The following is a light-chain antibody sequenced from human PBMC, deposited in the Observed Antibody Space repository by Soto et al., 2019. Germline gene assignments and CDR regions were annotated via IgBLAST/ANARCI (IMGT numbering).Light chain of an antibody. V-gene: IGLV2-11*01. CDR2: DVS. CDR3: CSYAGSPRYV. CDR1: SSDVGGYSY. J-gene: IGLJ1*01. Sequence: QSALTQPRSVSGSPGQSVTISCTETSSDVGGYSYVSWYQQHPGKAPKVMIYDVSERPSGVPDRFSGSKSGNTASLTISGLQAEDEADYYCCSYAGSPRYVFGTGTKVTVL.